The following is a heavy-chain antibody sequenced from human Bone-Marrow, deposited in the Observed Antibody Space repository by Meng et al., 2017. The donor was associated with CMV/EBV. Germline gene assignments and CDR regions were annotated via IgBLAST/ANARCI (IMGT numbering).Heavy chain of an antibody. CDR2: IYSGGST. D-gene: IGHD5-18*01. V-gene: IGHV3-66*01. CDR3: ARGYSYGYDYYYYGMDV. Sequence: GESLKISCAASGFTVSSNYMRWVRQAPGKGLEWVSVIYSGGSTYYADSVKGRFTISRDNSKNTLYLQMNSLRAEDTAVYYCARGYSYGYDYYYYGMDVWGQGTTVTVSS. CDR1: GFTVSSNY. J-gene: IGHJ6*02.